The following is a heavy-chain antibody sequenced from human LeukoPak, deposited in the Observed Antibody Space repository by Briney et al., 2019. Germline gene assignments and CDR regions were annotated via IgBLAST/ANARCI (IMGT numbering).Heavy chain of an antibody. CDR3: VRGTYFYDVSGYFAH. J-gene: IGHJ4*02. CDR2: IYSSGDT. D-gene: IGHD3-22*01. CDR1: GDSVSDFS. Sequence: SETLSLTCTVSGDSVSDFSWNWIRQTAGKGLEWIGQIYSSGDTDYNPSLKSRVAMSVDTSKNQISLTLSSVTAADTAVYFCVRGTYFYDVSGYFAHWGRGTQVTVPS. V-gene: IGHV4-4*07.